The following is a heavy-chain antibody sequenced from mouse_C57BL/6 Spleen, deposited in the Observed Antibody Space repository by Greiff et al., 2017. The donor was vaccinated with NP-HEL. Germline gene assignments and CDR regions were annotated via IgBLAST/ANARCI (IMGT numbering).Heavy chain of an antibody. CDR1: GYAFSSSW. CDR3: APTAQDYYAMDY. D-gene: IGHD3-2*02. V-gene: IGHV1-82*01. J-gene: IGHJ4*01. Sequence: QVQLQQSGPELVKPGASVKISCKASGYAFSSSWMNWVKQRPGKGLEWIGRIYPGDGDTNYNGKFKGKATLTADKSSSTAYMQLSSLTSEDSAVYFCAPTAQDYYAMDYWGQGTSVTVSS. CDR2: IYPGDGDT.